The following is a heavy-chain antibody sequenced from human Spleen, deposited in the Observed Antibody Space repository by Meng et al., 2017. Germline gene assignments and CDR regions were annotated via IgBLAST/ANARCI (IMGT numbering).Heavy chain of an antibody. CDR3: ARVDSSGYFLDY. CDR1: GGSISTSGYY. Sequence: QPQLQESGPGLLKPSAALSLTCSVSGGSISTSGYYWGWIRQPPGKGLEWIGSIGHSGFTYYTPSLKSRVTVSIDTSRNQFSLWLTSVTAADTAVYYCARVDSSGYFLDYWGQGTLVTVSS. D-gene: IGHD3-22*01. CDR2: IGHSGFT. J-gene: IGHJ4*01. V-gene: IGHV4-39*07.